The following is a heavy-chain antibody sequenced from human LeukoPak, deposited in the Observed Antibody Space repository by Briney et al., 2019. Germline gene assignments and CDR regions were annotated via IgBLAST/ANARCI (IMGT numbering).Heavy chain of an antibody. V-gene: IGHV3-53*01. Sequence: GGSLRLSCAASGFTFSTYSMNWVRQAPGKGLEWVSVFYAGGSTYYADSVKGRFTISRDNSKNTLYLQMNSLRAVDTAVYYCAKRGGETGTTWGKAFDIWGQGTMVTVSS. CDR2: FYAGGST. CDR1: GFTFSTYS. CDR3: AKRGGETGTTWGKAFDI. D-gene: IGHD1-7*01. J-gene: IGHJ3*02.